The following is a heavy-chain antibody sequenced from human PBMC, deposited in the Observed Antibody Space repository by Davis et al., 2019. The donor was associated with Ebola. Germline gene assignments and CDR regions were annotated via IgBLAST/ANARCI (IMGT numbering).Heavy chain of an antibody. CDR3: ARGDSYYDPSGYYAGPEAPDH. J-gene: IGHJ4*02. D-gene: IGHD3-22*01. V-gene: IGHV4-38-2*02. Sequence: SETLSLTCTVSGASMTSAHYWGWIRQFPGKGLEWIGYYYYTGSTYYNPSLKSRVTISVDTSKNQFSLKLSSVTAADTAVYYCARGDSYYDPSGYYAGPEAPDHWGQGTLVSVSS. CDR1: GASMTSAHY. CDR2: YYYTGST.